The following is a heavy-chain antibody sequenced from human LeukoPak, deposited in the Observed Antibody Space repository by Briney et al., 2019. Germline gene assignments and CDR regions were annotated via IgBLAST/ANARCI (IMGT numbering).Heavy chain of an antibody. J-gene: IGHJ4*02. CDR2: IRSKASNYAT. CDR1: GFTFSGSA. D-gene: IGHD2-15*01. Sequence: GGSLRLSCTAAGFTFSGSAMHWVRQASGKGLEWVGRIRSKASNYATAYAASVKGRCTISRDDSKNTAYLQMNSLKNEDTAVYYCSVNYCSGDSCYMFWGQGTLVPVSS. V-gene: IGHV3-73*01. CDR3: SVNYCSGDSCYMF.